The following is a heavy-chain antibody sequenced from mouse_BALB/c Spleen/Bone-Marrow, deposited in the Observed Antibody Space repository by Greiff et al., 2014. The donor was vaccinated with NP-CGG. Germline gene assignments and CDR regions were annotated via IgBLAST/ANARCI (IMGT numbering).Heavy chain of an antibody. CDR1: GYTFSSYW. D-gene: IGHD4-1*01. J-gene: IGHJ3*01. Sequence: VQLQQSGAELMKPGASVKISCKATGYTFSSYWIGWVKQRPGHGLEWIGEILPGSGSTNYNEKFKGKATFTADTSSNTAYMQLSSPTSEDSAVYYCARDWDPFAYWGQGTLVTVSA. V-gene: IGHV1-9*01. CDR3: ARDWDPFAY. CDR2: ILPGSGST.